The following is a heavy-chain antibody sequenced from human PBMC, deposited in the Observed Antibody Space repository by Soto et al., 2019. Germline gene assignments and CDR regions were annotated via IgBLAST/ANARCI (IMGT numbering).Heavy chain of an antibody. Sequence: ASVKVSCKASGYTFTSYYMHWVRQAPGQGLEWMGIINPSGGSTSYAQKFQGRVTMTRDTSTSTVYMELSSLRSEDTAVYYCATGDYGYYYYYHMDVWGKGTTVTV. D-gene: IGHD4-17*01. CDR2: INPSGGST. V-gene: IGHV1-46*03. CDR3: ATGDYGYYYYYHMDV. J-gene: IGHJ6*03. CDR1: GYTFTSYY.